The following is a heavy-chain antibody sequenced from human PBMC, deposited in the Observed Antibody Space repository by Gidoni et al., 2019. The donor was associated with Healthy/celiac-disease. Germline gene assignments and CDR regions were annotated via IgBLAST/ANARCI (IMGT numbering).Heavy chain of an antibody. Sequence: EVQLVESGGVLVKPGGSLRLHCPASGFTFRTLSKARARQAPGKGRECVSSMSCSSSYIYDADSVKGRFTISRDNAKNSLYLQMNSLRAEDTAVYYCARDNYDFWSGYYANYYYYGMDVWGQGTTVTVSS. J-gene: IGHJ6*02. D-gene: IGHD3-3*01. CDR3: ARDNYDFWSGYYANYYYYGMDV. V-gene: IGHV3-21*01. CDR2: MSCSSSYI. CDR1: GFTFRTLS.